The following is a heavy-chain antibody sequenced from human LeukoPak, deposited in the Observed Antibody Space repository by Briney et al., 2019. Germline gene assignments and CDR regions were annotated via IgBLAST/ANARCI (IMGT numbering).Heavy chain of an antibody. J-gene: IGHJ4*02. V-gene: IGHV3-21*01. CDR1: GFTFSSYS. Sequence: GGSLRLSCAASGFTFSSYSMNWVRQAPGKGMEWVSSISSSSSYIYYADSVKGRFTISRDNAKNSLYLQMNSLRAEDTAVYYCARDLKDDILTPHYFDYWGQGTLVTVSS. CDR2: ISSSSSYI. D-gene: IGHD3-9*01. CDR3: ARDLKDDILTPHYFDY.